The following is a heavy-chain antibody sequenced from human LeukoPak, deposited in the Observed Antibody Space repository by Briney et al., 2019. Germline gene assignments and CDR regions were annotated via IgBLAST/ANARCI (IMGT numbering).Heavy chain of an antibody. CDR3: ARGSGWFVY. Sequence: YPSETLSLTCTVSGGSISSYYWSWVRQPPGKGLEWIGYIYYSGSTNYNPSLKSRVTISVDTSKNQFSLKMSSVTAADTAVYYCARGSGWFVYWGQGTLVTVSS. J-gene: IGHJ5*01. CDR1: GGSISSYY. CDR2: IYYSGST. V-gene: IGHV4-59*01. D-gene: IGHD6-25*01.